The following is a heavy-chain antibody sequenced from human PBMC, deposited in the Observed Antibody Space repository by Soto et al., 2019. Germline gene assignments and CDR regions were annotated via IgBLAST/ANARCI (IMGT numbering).Heavy chain of an antibody. D-gene: IGHD2-15*01. V-gene: IGHV3-48*02. CDR3: ARDWDIVILSVPIPNYNYGMDV. CDR2: ISSRSDTL. Sequence: PGGSLRHSCEGSGFTFSAYAMNWVRQAPGKGLEWVSYISSRSDTLYYADSVKGRFTISRDNAKNSVYLQVNNLRDEDTAVYYCARDWDIVILSVPIPNYNYGMDVWGQGTTVTVSS. CDR1: GFTFSAYA. J-gene: IGHJ6*02.